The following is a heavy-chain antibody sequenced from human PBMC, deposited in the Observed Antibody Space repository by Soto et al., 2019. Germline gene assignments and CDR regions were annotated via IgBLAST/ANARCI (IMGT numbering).Heavy chain of an antibody. Sequence: GGSLRLSCVASGFTFGTYSMHWVRQAPGKGLEWVSSITRGGETYYAESVKGRLTISRDYAKNSVSLQMNSLRVEDTAVYYCAREETAWPLAYGLDVWGQGTTVTVSS. CDR3: AREETAWPLAYGLDV. V-gene: IGHV3-21*01. CDR1: GFTFGTYS. J-gene: IGHJ6*02. CDR2: ITRGGET. D-gene: IGHD2-21*02.